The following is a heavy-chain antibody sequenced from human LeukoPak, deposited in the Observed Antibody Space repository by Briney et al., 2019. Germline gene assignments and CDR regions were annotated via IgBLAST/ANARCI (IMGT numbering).Heavy chain of an antibody. Sequence: PSETLSLTCTVSGGSISSSSYYWGWIRQPPGKGLEWIGSIYYSGSTYYNPSLKSRVTISVDTSKNQFSLKLSSVTAADTAVYYCARQGSYYDYVWGSYRVIDYWGQGTLVTASS. CDR3: ARQGSYYDYVWGSYRVIDY. CDR1: GGSISSSSYY. J-gene: IGHJ4*02. CDR2: IYYSGST. V-gene: IGHV4-39*01. D-gene: IGHD3-16*02.